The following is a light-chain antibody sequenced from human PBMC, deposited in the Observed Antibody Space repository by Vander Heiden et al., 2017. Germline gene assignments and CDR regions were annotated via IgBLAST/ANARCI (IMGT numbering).Light chain of an antibody. J-gene: IGKJ4*01. CDR1: QSVSSSY. Sequence: EIVLTQSPGTLSLSPGERATLSCRASQSVSSSYLAWYQQKPGQAPRLLIYGASSRATGIRDRVSGSGSGTDFSRTIRRLEAEDFAEYYCQQSGTFGGGTKVEIK. V-gene: IGKV3-20*01. CDR3: QQSGT. CDR2: GAS.